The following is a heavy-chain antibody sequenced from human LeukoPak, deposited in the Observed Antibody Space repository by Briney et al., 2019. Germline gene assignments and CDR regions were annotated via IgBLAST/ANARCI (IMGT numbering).Heavy chain of an antibody. V-gene: IGHV3-21*01. CDR1: GFTFSSYS. CDR3: ARDGGTISRNYYYYMDV. D-gene: IGHD3-3*01. Sequence: GGSLRLSCAASGFTFSSYSMNWVRQAPGKGLEWVSSISSSSSYIYYADSVKGRFTISRDNAKNSLYLQMNSLRAEDTAVYYCARDGGTISRNYYYYMDVWGKGTTVTVSS. J-gene: IGHJ6*03. CDR2: ISSSSSYI.